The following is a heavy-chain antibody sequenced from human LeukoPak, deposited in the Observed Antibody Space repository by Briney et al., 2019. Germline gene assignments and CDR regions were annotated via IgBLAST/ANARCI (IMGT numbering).Heavy chain of an antibody. Sequence: GGSLRLSCTASGFTFNNAWMNWVRQAPGKGLEWVGRIKSKTDGGTTDYAAPVKGRFTISRDDSKNTLYLQMNSLKTGDTAVYYCATHVIGFVYYFDSWGQGTLVTVSS. CDR2: IKSKTDGGTT. CDR3: ATHVIGFVYYFDS. J-gene: IGHJ4*02. CDR1: GFTFNNAW. D-gene: IGHD1-20*01. V-gene: IGHV3-15*01.